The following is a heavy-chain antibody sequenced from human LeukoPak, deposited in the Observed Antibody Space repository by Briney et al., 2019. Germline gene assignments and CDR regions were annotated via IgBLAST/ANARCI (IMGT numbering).Heavy chain of an antibody. J-gene: IGHJ5*02. CDR2: IYTSGST. CDR1: GGSISSYY. CDR3: ARVLPRNWFDP. Sequence: PSETLSLTCAVSGGSISSYYWSWFRQPAGRGREWIGRIYTSGSTNYNPSLKSRVTMSVDTPKNQPSLKLSSVTAADTAVYYCARVLPRNWFDPWGQGTLVTVSS. V-gene: IGHV4-4*07.